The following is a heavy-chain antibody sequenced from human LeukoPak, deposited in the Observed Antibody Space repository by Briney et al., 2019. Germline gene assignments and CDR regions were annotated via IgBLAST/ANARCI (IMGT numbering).Heavy chain of an antibody. CDR3: ARYYSSSYYYYYYYMDV. CDR2: MNPNSGNT. V-gene: IGHV1-8*01. D-gene: IGHD6-6*01. Sequence: ASVKVSCKASGYTFTSYDINWVRQATGQGLEWMGWMNPNSGNTGYAQKSQGRVTMTRNTPISTAYMELSSLRSEDTAVYYCARYYSSSYYYYYYYMDVWGKGTTVTVSS. CDR1: GYTFTSYD. J-gene: IGHJ6*03.